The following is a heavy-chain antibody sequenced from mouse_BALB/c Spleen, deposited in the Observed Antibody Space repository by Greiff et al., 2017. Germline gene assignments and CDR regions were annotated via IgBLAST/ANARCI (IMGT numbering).Heavy chain of an antibody. Sequence: EVKLQESGGGLVKPGGSLKLSCAASGFTFSSYAMSWVRQSPEKRLEWVAEISSGGSYTYYPDTVTGRFTISRDNAKNTLYLEMSSLRSEDTAMYYCARDGDGSRGDYAMDYWGQGTSVTVSS. J-gene: IGHJ4*01. CDR1: GFTFSSYA. V-gene: IGHV5-9-4*01. CDR3: ARDGDGSRGDYAMDY. CDR2: ISSGGSYT. D-gene: IGHD1-1*01.